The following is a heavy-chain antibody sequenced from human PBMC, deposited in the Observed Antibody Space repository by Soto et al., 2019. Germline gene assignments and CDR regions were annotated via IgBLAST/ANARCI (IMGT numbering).Heavy chain of an antibody. J-gene: IGHJ6*02. Sequence: QVQLVQSGAEVKKPGASVKVSCKASGYTFTSYDINWVRQATGQGLEWMGWMNPNSGNTGYAQKCQGRVTRTRNTSISTAYMELSSLRSEDTAVYYCARGKSSIAAKWADVWGQGTTVTVSS. CDR3: ARGKSSIAAKWADV. V-gene: IGHV1-8*01. CDR1: GYTFTSYD. CDR2: MNPNSGNT. D-gene: IGHD6-6*01.